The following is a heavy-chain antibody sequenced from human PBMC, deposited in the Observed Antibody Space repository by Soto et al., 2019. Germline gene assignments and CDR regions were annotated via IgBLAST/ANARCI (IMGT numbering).Heavy chain of an antibody. J-gene: IGHJ5*02. CDR1: GGSISSGDYY. CDR3: ARGAWLLSYDTNWFDP. CDR2: TYCSGST. Sequence: PSETLSLTCTVSGGSISSGDYYWSWIRQPPGKGLEWIGYTYCSGSTYYNPSLKSRVTISVDTSKNQFSLKLSSVTAADTAVYYCARGAWLLSYDTNWFDPWGQGTLVTVSS. V-gene: IGHV4-30-4*01. D-gene: IGHD3-22*01.